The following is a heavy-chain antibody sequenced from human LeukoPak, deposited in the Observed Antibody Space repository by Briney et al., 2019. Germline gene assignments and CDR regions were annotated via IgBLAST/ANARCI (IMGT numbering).Heavy chain of an antibody. CDR1: GGSFSGYY. Sequence: SETLSLTCAVYGGSFSGYYWSWIRQPPGKGLEWIGEINHSGSTNYNPPLKSRVTISVDTSKNQFSLKLSSVTAADTAVYYCARGRDIVVVPAAFGFGYWGQGTLVTVST. D-gene: IGHD2-2*01. V-gene: IGHV4-34*01. J-gene: IGHJ4*02. CDR3: ARGRDIVVVPAAFGFGY. CDR2: INHSGST.